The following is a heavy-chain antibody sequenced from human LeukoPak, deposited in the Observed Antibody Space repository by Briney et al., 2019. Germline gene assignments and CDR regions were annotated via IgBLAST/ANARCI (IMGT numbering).Heavy chain of an antibody. D-gene: IGHD1-14*01. J-gene: IGHJ4*02. CDR1: GFTFSSYE. V-gene: IGHV3-48*03. CDR3: ARVKNPDY. CDR2: LSSSGSTI. Sequence: GGSLRLSCAASGFTFSSYEMNWVRQAPGKGLEWVSYLSSSGSTIYYADSVKGRFTISRDNAKNSLYLQMNSLRAEDTAAYYCARVKNPDYWGQGTLVTVSS.